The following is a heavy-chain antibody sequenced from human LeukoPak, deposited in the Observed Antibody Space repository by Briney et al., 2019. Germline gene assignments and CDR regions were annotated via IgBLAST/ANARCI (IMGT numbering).Heavy chain of an antibody. J-gene: IGHJ4*02. CDR3: AKEDDFWSGYYDY. Sequence: GGSLRLSCAASGFTFSDYYMSWILQAPGKWLEWVAAVSGTGGTTSYADSVEGRFTVSRDNSKNTVYLQMNSPRAEDTAIYYCAKEDDFWSGYYDYWGQGTLVTVSS. CDR2: VSGTGGTT. CDR1: GFTFSDYY. D-gene: IGHD3-3*01. V-gene: IGHV3-23*01.